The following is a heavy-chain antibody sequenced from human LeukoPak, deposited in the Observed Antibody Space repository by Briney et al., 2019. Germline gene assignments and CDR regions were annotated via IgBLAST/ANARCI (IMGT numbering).Heavy chain of an antibody. CDR3: ARVPKIYYSYAFDY. V-gene: IGHV3-20*04. CDR2: INWNGGST. CDR1: GFIFTNAW. Sequence: GGSLRLSCAASGFIFTNAWMSWVRQAPGKGLEWVSGINWNGGSTGYADSVKGRFTISRDNAKNSLYLQMNSLRAEDTALYYCARVPKIYYSYAFDYWGQGTLVTVSS. J-gene: IGHJ4*02. D-gene: IGHD5-18*01.